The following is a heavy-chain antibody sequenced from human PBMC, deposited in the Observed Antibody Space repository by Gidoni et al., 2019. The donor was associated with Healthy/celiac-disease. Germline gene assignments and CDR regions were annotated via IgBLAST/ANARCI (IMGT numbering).Heavy chain of an antibody. J-gene: IGHJ4*02. V-gene: IGHV1-69*01. CDR1: GGTFSSYA. D-gene: IGHD2-2*01. CDR3: ARGGYCSSTSCSLKIDY. Sequence: QVQLVQSGAAVKKPGSSVKVSCKASGGTFSSYAISWVRQAPGQGLEWMGGIIPIFGTANYAQKFQGRVTITADESTSTAYMELSSLRSEDTAVYYCARGGYCSSTSCSLKIDYWGQGTLVTVSS. CDR2: IIPIFGTA.